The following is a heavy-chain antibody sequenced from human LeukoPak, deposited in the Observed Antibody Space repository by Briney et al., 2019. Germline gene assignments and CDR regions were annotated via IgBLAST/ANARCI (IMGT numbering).Heavy chain of an antibody. D-gene: IGHD3-10*01. Sequence: SETLSLTCTVSGVSISSSNSYWGWIRQPPGKGLEWIGSIYYSGNTYYNASLKSQVSISIDTSKNQFSLKLSSVTAADTAVYYCARDQRGRLLWFGELWVGFDPWGQGTLVTVSS. V-gene: IGHV4-39*07. CDR1: GVSISSSNSY. J-gene: IGHJ5*02. CDR2: IYYSGNT. CDR3: ARDQRGRLLWFGELWVGFDP.